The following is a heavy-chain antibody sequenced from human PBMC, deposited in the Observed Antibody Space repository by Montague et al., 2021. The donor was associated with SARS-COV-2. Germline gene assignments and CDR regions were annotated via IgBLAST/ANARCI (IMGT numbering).Heavy chain of an antibody. CDR3: ARHDDILTTYYYYYGMDV. Sequence: SETLSLTCTVSGGSISSYYWSWIRQPAGKGLEWIGRIYTSGSTNYNPSLKSRVTLSVDTSKNQFSLKLSSVTAADTAVYYCARHDDILTTYYYYYGMDVWGQGTTVTVSS. J-gene: IGHJ6*02. D-gene: IGHD3-9*01. V-gene: IGHV4-4*07. CDR1: GGSISSYY. CDR2: IYTSGST.